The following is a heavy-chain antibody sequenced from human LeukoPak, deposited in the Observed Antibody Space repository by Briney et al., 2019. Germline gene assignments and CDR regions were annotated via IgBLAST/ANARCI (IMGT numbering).Heavy chain of an antibody. D-gene: IGHD5-12*01. J-gene: IGHJ3*01. CDR1: GYSFLYFY. CDR2: VNPKGGAT. CDR3: ARGATSEFS. V-gene: IGHV1-2*02. Sequence: GASVKVSCKGSGYSFLYFYVHWVRQAPGQGLEWMGWVNPKGGATNYAQKFQGRVTMTRDTSITTAYMELARLRFDDTAVYYCARGATSEFSWGQGTMVTVSS.